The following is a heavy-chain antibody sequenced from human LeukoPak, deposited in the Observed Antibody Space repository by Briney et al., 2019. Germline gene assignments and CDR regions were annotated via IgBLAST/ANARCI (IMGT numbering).Heavy chain of an antibody. CDR2: LNPSGGGR. Sequence: GSSVKVSCKASGCTFSNYGISWVRQAPGQGLGWMGMLNPSGGGRTYAQKFQGRVSLTRDMSTRTAYMELSSLRSDDTAVYYCARGGYSIARGWFDPGSQGSLVTVYS. D-gene: IGHD6-13*01. CDR3: ARGGYSIARGWFDP. V-gene: IGHV1-46*01. CDR1: GCTFSNYG. J-gene: IGHJ5*02.